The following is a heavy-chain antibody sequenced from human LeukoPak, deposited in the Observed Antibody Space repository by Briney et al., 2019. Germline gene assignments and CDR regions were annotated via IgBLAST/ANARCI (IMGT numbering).Heavy chain of an antibody. D-gene: IGHD4-17*01. CDR3: ARDKRAVTTRLVAFDI. CDR1: GYTFTGYY. CDR2: INPNSGGT. Sequence: ASVKVSCKASGYTFTGYYMHWVRQAPGQGLEWMGWINPNSGGTNYAQKFQGRVTMTRDTSISTAYMELSRLRSDDTAVYYCARDKRAVTTRLVAFDIWGQGTMVTVSS. J-gene: IGHJ3*02. V-gene: IGHV1-2*02.